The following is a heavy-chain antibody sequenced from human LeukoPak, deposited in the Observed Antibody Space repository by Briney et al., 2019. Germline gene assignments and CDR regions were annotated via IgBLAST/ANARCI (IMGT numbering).Heavy chain of an antibody. J-gene: IGHJ4*02. CDR1: GGSISSYY. D-gene: IGHD3-10*01. Sequence: SETLSLTCTVSGGSISSYYWNWIRQPPGKGLEWIGYIHYSGSTKYNSSLKSRVTISVDTSKNQFSLQLNSVTPEDTAVYYCAQERRGDYFDYWGQGTLVTVSS. CDR2: IHYSGST. CDR3: AQERRGDYFDY. V-gene: IGHV4-59*12.